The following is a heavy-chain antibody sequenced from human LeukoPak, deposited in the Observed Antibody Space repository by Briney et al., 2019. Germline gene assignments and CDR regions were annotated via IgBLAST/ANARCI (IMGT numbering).Heavy chain of an antibody. CDR3: ARDGDYDILTGWDAFDI. CDR2: ISSSSSTI. D-gene: IGHD3-9*01. CDR1: GVTFSSYA. Sequence: GGSLRLSCAASGVTFSSYAMSWVRQAPGKGLEWVSYISSSSSTIYYADSVKGRFTISRDNAKNSLYLQMNSLRAEDTAVYYCARDGDYDILTGWDAFDIWGQGTMVTVSS. J-gene: IGHJ3*02. V-gene: IGHV3-48*04.